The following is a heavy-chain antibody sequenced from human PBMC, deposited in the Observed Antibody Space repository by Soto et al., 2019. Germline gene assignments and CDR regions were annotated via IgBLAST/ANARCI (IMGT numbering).Heavy chain of an antibody. J-gene: IGHJ5*02. CDR1: GGSISSGGYY. CDR2: IYYSGST. V-gene: IGHV4-31*03. CDR3: ARGEWLGERRFDP. Sequence: QVQLQESGPGLVKPSQTLSLTCTVSGGSISSGGYYWSWIRQHPGKGLEWIGYIYYSGSTYYNPSLKSRVTISVDTSKNKCSLKLSSVTAADTAVYYCARGEWLGERRFDPWGQGTLVTVSS. D-gene: IGHD3-16*01.